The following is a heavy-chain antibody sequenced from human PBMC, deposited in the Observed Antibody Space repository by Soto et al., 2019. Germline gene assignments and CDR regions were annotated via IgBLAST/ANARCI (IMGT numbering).Heavy chain of an antibody. CDR2: INHSGST. V-gene: IGHV4-34*01. CDR1: GGSFSGYY. Sequence: SETLSLTCAVYGGSFSGYYWSWIRQPPGKGLEWIGEINHSGSTNYNPSLKSRVAISVDTSKNQFSLKLSSVTAADTAVYYCARGGYSYGSYYFDYWGQGTLVT. CDR3: ARGGYSYGSYYFDY. J-gene: IGHJ4*02. D-gene: IGHD5-18*01.